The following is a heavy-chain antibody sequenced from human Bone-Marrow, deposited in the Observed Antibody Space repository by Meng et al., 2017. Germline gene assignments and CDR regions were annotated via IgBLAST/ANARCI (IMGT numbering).Heavy chain of an antibody. J-gene: IGHJ4*02. D-gene: IGHD3-9*01. V-gene: IGHV3-21*01. Sequence: GESLKISCAASGFTFTSYSMNWVRQAPGKGLEWVSSIGSNSRSTYYSESVKGRFTISRDNAKNSLCLQMNSLRAEDTAVYYCARVGYYNILTGYYYFDYWGQGTLVTVS. CDR3: ARVGYYNILTGYYYFDY. CDR2: IGSNSRST. CDR1: GFTFTSYS.